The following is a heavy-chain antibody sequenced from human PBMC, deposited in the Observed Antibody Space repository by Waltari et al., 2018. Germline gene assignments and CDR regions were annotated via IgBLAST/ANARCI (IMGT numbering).Heavy chain of an antibody. V-gene: IGHV4-34*02. CDR3: ARLQINTILGVITMGGNWFDP. CDR1: GGSFSGPY. J-gene: IGHJ5*02. CDR2: IKYSGTT. D-gene: IGHD3-3*01. Sequence: QMQLQQWGAGLLKPSETLSLTCAVYGGSFSGPYWSWIRQSPGKGLEWIGEIKYSGTTNYNPSLKSRVTISIDTSRNQISLTLNSVTAADTAVYYCARLQINTILGVITMGGNWFDPWGQGTLVTVSS.